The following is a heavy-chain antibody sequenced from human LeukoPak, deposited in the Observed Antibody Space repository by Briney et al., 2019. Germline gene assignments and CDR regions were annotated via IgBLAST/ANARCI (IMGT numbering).Heavy chain of an antibody. J-gene: IGHJ6*03. CDR1: GGSISSYY. CDR2: SYYSGST. D-gene: IGHD3-3*01. CDR3: ARGPKDRYYYYYMDV. V-gene: IGHV4-59*01. Sequence: PSETLSLTCIVSGGSISSYYWSWIRQPPRKGLEWIGYSYYSGSTNYNPSLKSRVTISVDTSKNQFSLKLSSVTAADTAVYYCARGPKDRYYYYYMDVWGKGTTVTVSS.